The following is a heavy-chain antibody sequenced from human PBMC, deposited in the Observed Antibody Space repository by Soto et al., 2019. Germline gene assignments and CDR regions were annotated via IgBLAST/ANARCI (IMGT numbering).Heavy chain of an antibody. V-gene: IGHV4-4*07. J-gene: IGHJ4*02. CDR1: GGSISSYY. Sequence: PSETLSLTCTVSGGSISSYYWSWIRQPAGKGLEWIGRIYTSGSTNYNPSLKSRVTMSVDTSKNQFSLKLSSVTAADTAVYYCARDYDFWSGFGGYFDYWGQGTLVTVSS. CDR3: ARDYDFWSGFGGYFDY. CDR2: IYTSGST. D-gene: IGHD3-3*01.